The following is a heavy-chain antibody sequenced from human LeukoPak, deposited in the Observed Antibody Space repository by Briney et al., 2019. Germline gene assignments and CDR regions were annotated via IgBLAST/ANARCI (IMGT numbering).Heavy chain of an antibody. V-gene: IGHV4-30-2*01. CDR3: ARFPPGDYYDSSGYTDY. D-gene: IGHD3-22*01. J-gene: IGHJ4*02. CDR2: IYHSGST. Sequence: PSQTLSLTCAVFGGSTSSGGYSWSWIRQPPGKGLEWIGYIYHSGSTYYNPSLKSRVTISVDRSKNQFSLKLSSVTAADTAVYYCARFPPGDYYDSSGYTDYWGQGTLVTVSS. CDR1: GGSTSSGGYS.